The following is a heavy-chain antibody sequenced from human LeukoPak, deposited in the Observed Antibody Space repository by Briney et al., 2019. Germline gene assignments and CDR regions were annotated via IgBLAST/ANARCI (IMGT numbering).Heavy chain of an antibody. CDR1: GGSISSYY. CDR2: IYYSGST. V-gene: IGHV4-59*12. CDR3: ARDYGGNLGY. Sequence: SETLSLTCTVSGGSISSYYWSWIRQPPGKGLEWIGYIYYSGSTNYNPSLKSRVTISVDTSKNRFSLKLSSVTAADTAVYYCARDYGGNLGYWGQGTLVTVSS. J-gene: IGHJ4*02. D-gene: IGHD4-23*01.